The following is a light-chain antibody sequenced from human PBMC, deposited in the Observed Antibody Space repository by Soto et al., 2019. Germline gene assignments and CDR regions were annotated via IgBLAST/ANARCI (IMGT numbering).Light chain of an antibody. V-gene: IGKV1-5*03. CDR3: QQCNSVPLT. CDR2: QAS. J-gene: IGKJ4*01. CDR1: QSVRNW. Sequence: DIQMTQSPSTLSASVGVRVTITCRASQSVRNWLAWYLQSPGTAPKLLIYQASTLESGVPSRFSGSGSGTEFTLTISSLQPDDVGTYFCQQCNSVPLTFGGGTKVEVK.